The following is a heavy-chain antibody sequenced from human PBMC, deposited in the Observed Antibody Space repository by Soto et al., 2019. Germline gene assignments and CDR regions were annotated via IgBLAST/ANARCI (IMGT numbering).Heavy chain of an antibody. CDR2: IWYDGSNK. V-gene: IGHV3-33*01. CDR3: ERDGLGKGSNWFDP. Sequence: QVQLVESGGGVVQPGRSLRLSCAASGFTFSSYGMHWVRQAPGKGLEWVAVIWYDGSNKYYADSVKGRFTISRDNSKNTLYLQMNSLRAEDTAVYYCERDGLGKGSNWFDPWGQGTLVTVSS. J-gene: IGHJ5*02. CDR1: GFTFSSYG. D-gene: IGHD3-16*01.